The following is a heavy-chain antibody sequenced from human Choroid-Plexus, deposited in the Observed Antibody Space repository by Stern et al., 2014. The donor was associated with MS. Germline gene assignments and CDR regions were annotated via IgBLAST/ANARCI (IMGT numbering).Heavy chain of an antibody. D-gene: IGHD2/OR15-2a*01. J-gene: IGHJ5*02. V-gene: IGHV3-30*18. CDR3: AKDRQYLTYFFDH. CDR2: VSYDGSNK. CDR1: GFTFGSCA. Sequence: MQLVESGGGVVQPGRPLRLSCVASGFTFGSCAMHWVRQALGKGLEWVAGVSYDGSNKYYADSVKGRFTISRDNSQNTLYMQMSSLRPEDTAVYYCAKDRQYLTYFFDHWGQGSLVTVSS.